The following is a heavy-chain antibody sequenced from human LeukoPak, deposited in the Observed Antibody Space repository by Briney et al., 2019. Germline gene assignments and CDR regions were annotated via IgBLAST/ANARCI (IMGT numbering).Heavy chain of an antibody. CDR3: ARDGGGGYYSRGY. CDR2: IYHSGST. J-gene: IGHJ4*02. CDR1: GGSISSGGYY. Sequence: PSETLSLTCTVSGGSISSGGYYWSWIRQPPGKGLEWIGYIYHSGSTYYNPSLKSRVTISVDRSKNQFSLKLSSVTAADTAVYYCARDGGGGYYSRGYWGQGTLVTVSS. V-gene: IGHV4-30-2*01. D-gene: IGHD3-3*01.